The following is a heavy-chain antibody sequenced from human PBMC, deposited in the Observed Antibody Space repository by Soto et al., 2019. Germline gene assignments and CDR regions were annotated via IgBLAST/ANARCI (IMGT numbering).Heavy chain of an antibody. J-gene: IGHJ4*02. CDR3: ARCNAIGSRPADY. D-gene: IGHD2-2*02. Sequence: QVQLKQWGAGLLKPSETLSLTCAVYGGSFSNYYWSWIRQPPGKGLEWLGEINLSGITNYNPTLKSRVTMPGFASENHFSLKVISVTAADTAVYFCARCNAIGSRPADYWGQGTLVSVSS. V-gene: IGHV4-34*01. CDR1: GGSFSNYY. CDR2: INLSGIT.